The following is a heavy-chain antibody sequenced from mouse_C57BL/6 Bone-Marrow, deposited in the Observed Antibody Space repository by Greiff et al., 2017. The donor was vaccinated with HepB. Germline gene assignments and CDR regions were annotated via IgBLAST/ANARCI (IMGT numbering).Heavy chain of an antibody. J-gene: IGHJ4*01. D-gene: IGHD2-4*01. CDR3: ARIYYDSLYAMDY. CDR2: IWSGGST. V-gene: IGHV2-2*01. CDR1: GFSLTSYG. Sequence: VQGVESGPGLVQPSQSLSITCTVSGFSLTSYGVHWVRQSPGKGLEWLGVIWSGGSTDYNAAFISRLSISKDNSKSQVFFKMNSLQADDTAIYYCARIYYDSLYAMDYWGQGTSVTVSS.